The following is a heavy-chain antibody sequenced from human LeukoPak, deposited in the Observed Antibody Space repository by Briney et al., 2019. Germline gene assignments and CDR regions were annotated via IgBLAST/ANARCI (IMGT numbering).Heavy chain of an antibody. CDR3: AKGRPAQLERGYFDY. D-gene: IGHD1-1*01. Sequence: GGSLRLSCAASGFTFSSYGMHWVRQAPGKGLEWVAVISYDGSNKYYADSVKGRFTISRDNSKNTLYLQVNSLRAEDTAVYYCAKGRPAQLERGYFDYWGQGTLVTVSS. J-gene: IGHJ4*02. V-gene: IGHV3-30*18. CDR2: ISYDGSNK. CDR1: GFTFSSYG.